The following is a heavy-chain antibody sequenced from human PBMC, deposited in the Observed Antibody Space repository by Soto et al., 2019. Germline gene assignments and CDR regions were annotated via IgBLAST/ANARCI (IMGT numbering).Heavy chain of an antibody. Sequence: SETLSLTCTVSGGSISSGGYYWSWIRQPPGKGLEWIGYIYYSGSTYYNPSLKSRVTISVDTSKNQFSLKLSSVTAADTAVYYCAREGGDLSFDYWGQGTLVTVSS. CDR1: GGSISSGGYY. CDR3: AREGGDLSFDY. D-gene: IGHD2-21*02. V-gene: IGHV4-30-4*01. CDR2: IYYSGST. J-gene: IGHJ4*02.